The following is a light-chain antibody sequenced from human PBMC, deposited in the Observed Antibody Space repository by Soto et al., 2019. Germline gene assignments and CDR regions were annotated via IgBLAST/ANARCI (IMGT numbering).Light chain of an antibody. CDR1: SSDVGGYHY. CDR2: DVN. J-gene: IGLJ3*02. CDR3: SSFTTSDTWV. V-gene: IGLV2-11*01. Sequence: QSVLTQPRSVSGSPGQSVTLSCTGTSSDVGGYHYVSWYQHHPGKAPKIIIYDVNKRPSGVPDRFSGSKSGNTASLTISGLQTEDEADYYCSSFTTSDTWVLGGGTKLTVL.